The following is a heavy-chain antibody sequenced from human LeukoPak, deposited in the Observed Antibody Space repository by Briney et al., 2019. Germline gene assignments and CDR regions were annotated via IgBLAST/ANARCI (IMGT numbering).Heavy chain of an antibody. D-gene: IGHD3-10*01. CDR1: GFTFSSYW. J-gene: IGHJ6*02. CDR3: AKTQDYYGSGSSYNKPLYYYYGMDV. V-gene: IGHV3-74*01. Sequence: GGSLRLSCEASGFTFSSYWMHWVRQAPGKGLVWVSRINSDGSSTSYADSVKGRFTISRDNSKNTLYLQMNSLRAEDTAVYYCAKTQDYYGSGSSYNKPLYYYYGMDVWGQGTTVTVSS. CDR2: INSDGSST.